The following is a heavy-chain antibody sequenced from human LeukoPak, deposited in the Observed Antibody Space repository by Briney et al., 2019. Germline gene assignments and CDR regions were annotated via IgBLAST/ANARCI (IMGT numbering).Heavy chain of an antibody. CDR2: IYYSGST. J-gene: IGHJ3*01. Sequence: PSETLSLTCTVSGGSISSGDYYWSWIRQPPGKGLEWIGYIYYSGSTYYNPSLKSRVTISVDTSKNQFSLRLSSVTAADTAVYYCARERWDHYDSSGAGFSSWSQGTMVTVSS. D-gene: IGHD3-22*01. V-gene: IGHV4-30-4*01. CDR3: ARERWDHYDSSGAGFSS. CDR1: GGSISSGDYY.